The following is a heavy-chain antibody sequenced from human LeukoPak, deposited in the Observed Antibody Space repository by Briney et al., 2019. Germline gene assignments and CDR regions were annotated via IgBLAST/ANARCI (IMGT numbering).Heavy chain of an antibody. CDR3: ARAAIDTSGYYSFDY. CDR2: TYYRTKWYN. J-gene: IGHJ4*02. CDR1: GDSVSSNSAT. V-gene: IGHV6-1*01. Sequence: SQTLSLTCAMSGDSVSSNSATWIWIRQSPSRGLEWLGRTYYRTKWYNDYAVSVKSRTTINPDTSMNQFSLQLNSVTPEDTAVYYCARAAIDTSGYYSFDYWGQGTLVTLSS. D-gene: IGHD3-22*01.